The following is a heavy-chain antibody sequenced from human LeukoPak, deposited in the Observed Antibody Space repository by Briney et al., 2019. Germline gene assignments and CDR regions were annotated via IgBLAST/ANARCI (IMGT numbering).Heavy chain of an antibody. V-gene: IGHV3-21*01. D-gene: IGHD6-13*01. CDR1: GFTFSSYS. J-gene: IGHJ4*02. CDR2: ISSSSSYI. CDR3: TTSYSSSWYASGTDY. Sequence: GGSLRLSCAASGFTFSSYSMNWVRQAPGKGLEWVSSISSSSSYIYYADSVKGRFTISRDNAKNSLYLQMNSLRAEDTAVYYCTTSYSSSWYASGTDYWGQETRVTVSS.